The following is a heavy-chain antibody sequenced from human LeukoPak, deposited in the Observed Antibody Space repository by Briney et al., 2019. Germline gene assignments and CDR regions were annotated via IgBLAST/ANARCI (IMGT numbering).Heavy chain of an antibody. Sequence: PGGSLRLSCAASGFTFSSYWMHWVRQAPGKGLVWVSRINTDGSSTNYADSVKGRITISRDNAKNTLYLQMNSLRAEDTAVYYCARAPLGSPMDYWGQGTLVTVSS. J-gene: IGHJ4*02. CDR1: GFTFSSYW. CDR2: INTDGSST. V-gene: IGHV3-74*01. D-gene: IGHD2-2*01. CDR3: ARAPLGSPMDY.